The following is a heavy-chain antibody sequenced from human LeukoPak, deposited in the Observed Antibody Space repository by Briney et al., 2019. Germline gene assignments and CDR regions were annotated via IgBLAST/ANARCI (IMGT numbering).Heavy chain of an antibody. D-gene: IGHD6-19*01. CDR2: ISSSSSYI. CDR3: ARDPGSIAVAGFIDY. Sequence: GGSLRLSCADSGFTFSSYSMNWVRQAPGKGLEWVSSISSSSSYIYYADSVKGRYTISRDNAKNSLYLQMNSLRAEDTAVYYCARDPGSIAVAGFIDYWGQGTLVTVSS. CDR1: GFTFSSYS. V-gene: IGHV3-21*01. J-gene: IGHJ4*02.